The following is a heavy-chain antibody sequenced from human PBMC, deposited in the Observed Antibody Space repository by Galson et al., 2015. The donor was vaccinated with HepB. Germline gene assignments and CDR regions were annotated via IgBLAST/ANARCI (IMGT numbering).Heavy chain of an antibody. Sequence: SLRLSCAASGFTFSSYSMNWVRQAPGKGLEWVSSISSSSSYIYYADSVKGRFTISRDNAKNTLYLQMNSLRAEDTAVYYCAKRALRFLEWFPYYYYMDVWGKGTTVTVSS. D-gene: IGHD3-3*01. V-gene: IGHV3-21*01. CDR1: GFTFSSYS. J-gene: IGHJ6*03. CDR2: ISSSSSYI. CDR3: AKRALRFLEWFPYYYYMDV.